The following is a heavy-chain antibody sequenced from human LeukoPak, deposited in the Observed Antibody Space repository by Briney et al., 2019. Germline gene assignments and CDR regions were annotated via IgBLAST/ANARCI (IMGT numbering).Heavy chain of an antibody. D-gene: IGHD1-26*01. V-gene: IGHV3-23*01. CDR3: ARGAVGATSTHLDY. J-gene: IGHJ4*02. CDR2: IRGGGGNT. CDR1: GFTVSSYA. Sequence: GGSLRLSCAASGFTVSSYAMSWVRQVPGKGLEWVSTIRGGGGNTYYADSVQGRFTISRDNSKNTLYLQMNSLRAEDTAVYYCARGAVGATSTHLDYWGQGTLVTVSS.